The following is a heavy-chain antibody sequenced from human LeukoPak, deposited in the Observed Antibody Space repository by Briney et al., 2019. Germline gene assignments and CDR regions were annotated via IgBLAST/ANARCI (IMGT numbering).Heavy chain of an antibody. J-gene: IGHJ4*02. CDR1: GGAISSGGYY. Sequence: SQTLSLTCTVSGGAISSGGYYWSWIRQHPGKGLEWIGYIYYSGSTYYNPSLKSRVTISVDTSKNRFSLKLSTVTAADTAVYYCARRPTGDPKFDYWGQGTLVTVSS. CDR2: IYYSGST. D-gene: IGHD7-27*01. V-gene: IGHV4-31*03. CDR3: ARRPTGDPKFDY.